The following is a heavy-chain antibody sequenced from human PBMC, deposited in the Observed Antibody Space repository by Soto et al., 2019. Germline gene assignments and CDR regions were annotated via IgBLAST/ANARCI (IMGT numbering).Heavy chain of an antibody. D-gene: IGHD3-10*01. CDR1: GFTFSSYG. J-gene: IGHJ4*02. Sequence: QVQLVESGGGVVQPGRSLRLSCAASGFTFSSYGMHWVRQAPGKGREWVAVISYDGSNKYYADSVKGRFTISRDNSKNTLYLQMNSLRAEDTAVYYCAKDGGREYYFDYWGQGTLVTVSS. V-gene: IGHV3-30*18. CDR2: ISYDGSNK. CDR3: AKDGGREYYFDY.